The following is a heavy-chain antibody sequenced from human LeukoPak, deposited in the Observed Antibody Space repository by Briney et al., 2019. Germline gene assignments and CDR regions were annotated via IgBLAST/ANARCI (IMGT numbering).Heavy chain of an antibody. CDR3: ARGPLLWFGELIRAFDI. Sequence: PSQTLSLTCTVSGGSLSSGGYYWSWIRQHPGKGLEWIGYIYYSGSTYYNPSLKSQVTISVDTSKNQFSLKLSSVTAADTAVYYCARGPLLWFGELIRAFDIWSQGTMVTVSS. CDR2: IYYSGST. CDR1: GGSLSSGGYY. D-gene: IGHD3-10*01. J-gene: IGHJ3*02. V-gene: IGHV4-31*01.